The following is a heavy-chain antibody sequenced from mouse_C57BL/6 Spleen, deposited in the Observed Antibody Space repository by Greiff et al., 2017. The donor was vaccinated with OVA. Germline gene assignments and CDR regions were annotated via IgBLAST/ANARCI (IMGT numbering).Heavy chain of an antibody. CDR2: IYPRSGNT. V-gene: IGHV1-81*01. J-gene: IGHJ2*01. D-gene: IGHD1-1*01. Sequence: VQLQQSGAELARPGASVKLSCKASGYTFTSYGISWVKQRPGQGLEWIGEIYPRSGNTYYNEKFKGKATLTADKSSSTAYMELRSLTSEDSAVYFCARGTVVATDFDYWGQGTTLTVSA. CDR1: GYTFTSYG. CDR3: ARGTVVATDFDY.